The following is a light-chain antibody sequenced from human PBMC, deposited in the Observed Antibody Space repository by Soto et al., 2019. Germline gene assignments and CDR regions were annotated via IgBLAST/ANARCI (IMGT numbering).Light chain of an antibody. V-gene: IGKV1-5*01. CDR2: DAS. J-gene: IGKJ1*01. CDR3: QEYTTYPRT. Sequence: DIQMTQSPSTLSAYIGDRVTITCRASQSISSWLAWYQQKPGKAPKVLIYDASTLESGVPSRFSGGGSGTEFTLTITSLQPDDFATYYCQEYTTYPRTFGQGTKVDIK. CDR1: QSISSW.